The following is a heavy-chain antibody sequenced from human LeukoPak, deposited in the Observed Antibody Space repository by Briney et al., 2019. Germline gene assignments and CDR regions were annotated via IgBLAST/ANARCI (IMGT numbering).Heavy chain of an antibody. CDR1: GGSISSYY. V-gene: IGHV4-59*12. D-gene: IGHD6-19*01. CDR2: IYYSGST. CDR3: ARGEEDTGGWYGRAYFDY. Sequence: SETLSLTCTVSGGSISSYYWSWIRQPPGKGLEWIGYIYYSGSTNYNPSLKSRVTISVDTSKNQFSLKLSSVTAADTAVYYCARGEEDTGGWYGRAYFDYWGQGTLVTVSS. J-gene: IGHJ4*02.